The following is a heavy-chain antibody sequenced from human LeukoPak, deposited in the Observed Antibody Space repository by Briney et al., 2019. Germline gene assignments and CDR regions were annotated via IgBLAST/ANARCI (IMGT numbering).Heavy chain of an antibody. Sequence: GGSLRLSCAASGFNFADHAMRWVRQAPGKGLEWVSAISGISGTTTIYADSVKGRFTISRDNSKNTLYLQMSSLRAEDTAAYYCAKAISEYGGYDHYFDSWGQGTLVTVSS. V-gene: IGHV3-23*01. CDR1: GFNFADHA. J-gene: IGHJ4*02. CDR3: AKAISEYGGYDHYFDS. D-gene: IGHD5-12*01. CDR2: ISGISGTTT.